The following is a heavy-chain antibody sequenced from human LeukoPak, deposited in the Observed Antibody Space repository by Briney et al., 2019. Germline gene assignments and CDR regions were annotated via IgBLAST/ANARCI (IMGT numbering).Heavy chain of an antibody. CDR3: ATTASSGYYPPPYYFDY. Sequence: ASVKVSCKASGYTFTSYGISWVRQAPGQGLEWMGGIIPIFGTANYAQKFQGRVTITADKSTSTAYMELSSLRSEDTAVYYCATTASSGYYPPPYYFDYWGQGTLVTVSS. CDR1: GYTFTSYG. CDR2: IIPIFGTA. V-gene: IGHV1-69*06. D-gene: IGHD3-22*01. J-gene: IGHJ4*02.